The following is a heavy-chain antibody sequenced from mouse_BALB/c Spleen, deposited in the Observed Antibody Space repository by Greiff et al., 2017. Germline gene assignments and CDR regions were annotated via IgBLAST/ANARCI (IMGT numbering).Heavy chain of an antibody. Sequence: EVQLQQSGAELVRPGALVKLSCKASGFNIKDYYMHWVKQRPEQGLEWIGRIDPANGNTKYDPKFQGKATITADTSSNTAYLQLSSLTSEDTAVYYCARGNYGNYVWFAYWGQGTLVTVSA. CDR3: ARGNYGNYVWFAY. V-gene: IGHV14-1*02. CDR1: GFNIKDYY. D-gene: IGHD2-1*01. CDR2: IDPANGNT. J-gene: IGHJ3*01.